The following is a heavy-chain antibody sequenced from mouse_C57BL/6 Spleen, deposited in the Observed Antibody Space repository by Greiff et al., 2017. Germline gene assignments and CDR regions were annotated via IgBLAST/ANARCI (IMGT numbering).Heavy chain of an antibody. Sequence: VKLMESGPELVKPGASVKISCKASGYAFSSSWMNWVKQRPGKGLEWIGRIYPGDGDTNYNGKFKGKATLTADKSSSTAYMRLSSLTSEDSAVYLCARSTTGAMDYWGQGTSVTVSS. CDR1: GYAFSSSW. V-gene: IGHV1-82*01. J-gene: IGHJ4*01. D-gene: IGHD5-5*01. CDR3: ARSTTGAMDY. CDR2: IYPGDGDT.